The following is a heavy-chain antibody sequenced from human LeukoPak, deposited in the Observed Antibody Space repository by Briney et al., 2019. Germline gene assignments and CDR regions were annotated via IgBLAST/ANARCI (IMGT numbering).Heavy chain of an antibody. CDR3: ARLVEMATIAPPDAHSY. CDR2: MNPNSGNT. Sequence: ASVKVSCKASGGTFSSYAINWVRQATGQGLEWMGWMNPNSGNTGYAQKFQGRVTMTRNTSISTAYMELSSLRSEDTAVYYCARLVEMATIAPPDAHSYWGQGTLVTVSS. CDR1: GGTFSSYA. J-gene: IGHJ4*02. D-gene: IGHD5-24*01. V-gene: IGHV1-8*02.